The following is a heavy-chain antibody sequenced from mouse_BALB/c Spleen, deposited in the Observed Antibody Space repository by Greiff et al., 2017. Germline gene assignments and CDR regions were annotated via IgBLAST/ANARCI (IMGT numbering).Heavy chain of an antibody. CDR3: TRSGGYYDSSPWFGF. CDR2: IYPSDSYT. J-gene: IGHJ3*01. D-gene: IGHD1-1*01. CDR1: GYTFTSYW. Sequence: VQLQQPGAELVRPGASVKLSCKASGYTFTSYWINWVKQRPGQGLEWIGNIYPSDSYTNYNQKFKDKATLTVDKSSSTAYMQLGSPTSEDSAVYYCTRSGGYYDSSPWFGFWGQGNLGPGSA. V-gene: IGHV1-69*02.